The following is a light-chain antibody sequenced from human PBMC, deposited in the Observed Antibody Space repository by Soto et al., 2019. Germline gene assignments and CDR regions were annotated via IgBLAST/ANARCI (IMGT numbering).Light chain of an antibody. V-gene: IGLV4-69*01. CDR1: SGHSNYA. CDR2: LNSDGSH. CDR3: QTWGTGPHVV. J-gene: IGLJ2*01. Sequence: QLVLTQSPSASASLGASGKLTCTLSSGHSNYAITWHQQQPQKAPRYLMKLNSDGSHSKGDGIPDRFSGSSSGAERYLTISSLQSEDEADYYCQTWGTGPHVVFGGGTKLTVL.